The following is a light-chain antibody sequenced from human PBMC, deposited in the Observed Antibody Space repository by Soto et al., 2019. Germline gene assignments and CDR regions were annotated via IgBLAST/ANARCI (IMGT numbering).Light chain of an antibody. CDR2: DVY. V-gene: IGLV2-14*01. Sequence: QSALAQPASVSGSPGQSITISCTGTSSDVGGFNYVSWYQQHPGKAPKLLIFDVYSRPSGISNRFSGSKSGNTASLTISGLQAEDEADYYCSSYTTSSNTYVFGSGTKVTVL. CDR3: SSYTTSSNTYV. CDR1: SSDVGGFNY. J-gene: IGLJ1*01.